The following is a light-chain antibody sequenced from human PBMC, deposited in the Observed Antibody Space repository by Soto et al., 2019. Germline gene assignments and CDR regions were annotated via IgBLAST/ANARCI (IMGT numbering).Light chain of an antibody. CDR1: SSDVGGYNF. CDR3: YSYRGYYTRV. Sequence: QSALTQPASVSGSPGQTITISCNGTSSDVGGYNFVSWYQQHPGRAPKLLIYEVSRRPSGVSNRFSGSKSGDTASLTISGLQAEDEADYYCYSYRGYYTRVFGTGTKVTV. V-gene: IGLV2-14*01. J-gene: IGLJ1*01. CDR2: EVS.